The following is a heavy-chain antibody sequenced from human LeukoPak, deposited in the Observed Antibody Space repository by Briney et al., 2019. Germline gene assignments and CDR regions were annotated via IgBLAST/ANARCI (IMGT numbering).Heavy chain of an antibody. D-gene: IGHD4-23*01. CDR1: GGSFSGYY. CDR2: INHSGST. J-gene: IGHJ2*01. V-gene: IGHV4-34*01. Sequence: PSETLSLTCAVYGGSFSGYYWSWIRQPPGKGLEWIGEINHSGSTNYNPSLESRVTISVDTSNKQFSLRLISVTAADTAVYYCARRHYGGNSGRYWYFDLWGRGTLVTVSS. CDR3: ARRHYGGNSGRYWYFDL.